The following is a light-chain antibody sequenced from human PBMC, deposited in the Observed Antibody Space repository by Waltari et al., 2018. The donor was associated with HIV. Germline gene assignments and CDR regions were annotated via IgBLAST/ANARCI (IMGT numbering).Light chain of an antibody. Sequence: QAGLTQPPSLSKGLRQTATLTCTGNINNVRNDAAASLQPRQGHPPKLLFYRNNNRPSGISERLSASRSGNTASLTITGLQPEDEADYYCAAWDNSLGAWLFGGGTKLTVL. V-gene: IGLV10-54*01. CDR1: INNVRNDA. CDR2: RNN. J-gene: IGLJ3*02. CDR3: AAWDNSLGAWL.